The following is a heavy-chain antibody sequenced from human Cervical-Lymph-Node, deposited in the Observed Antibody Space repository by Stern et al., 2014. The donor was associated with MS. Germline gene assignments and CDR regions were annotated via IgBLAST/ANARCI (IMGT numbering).Heavy chain of an antibody. J-gene: IGHJ4*02. CDR2: ISHSGDT. Sequence: VQLEESGPGLVKPSETLSLTCAVSGGSISSRYWGWIRQPPGKGLEWIGLISHSGDTKYNPSLKSRVTISLDTSTNQFSPKLASVTAADTAVYYCARLSTAVDFWGQGTLVTVSS. CDR1: GGSISSRY. V-gene: IGHV4-59*08. CDR3: ARLSTAVDF.